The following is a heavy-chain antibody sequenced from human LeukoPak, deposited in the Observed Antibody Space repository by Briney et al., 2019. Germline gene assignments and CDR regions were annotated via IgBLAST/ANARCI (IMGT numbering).Heavy chain of an antibody. CDR1: GFIFSSYA. CDR3: ARDAGNSGYGCDL. D-gene: IGHD5-12*01. CDR2: ASGTDGGT. J-gene: IGHJ5*02. Sequence: GESLRLSCAASGFIFSSYAMSWVRQAPGRGLEWVSAASGTDGGTYYADSVKGRFTISRDNSKNTLYLQMNSLRAEDTAVYYCARDAGNSGYGCDLWGQGTLVTVSS. V-gene: IGHV3-23*01.